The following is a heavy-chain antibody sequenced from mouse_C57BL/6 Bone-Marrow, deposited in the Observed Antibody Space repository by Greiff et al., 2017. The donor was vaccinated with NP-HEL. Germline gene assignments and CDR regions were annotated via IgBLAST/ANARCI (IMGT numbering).Heavy chain of an antibody. CDR1: GYTFTSYG. CDR2: IYPRSGNT. J-gene: IGHJ2*01. CDR3: ARGRSEGGYDGEDFDY. D-gene: IGHD2-2*01. V-gene: IGHV1-81*01. Sequence: QVHVKQSGAELARPGASVKLSCKASGYTFTSYGISWVKQRTGQGLEWIGEIYPRSGNTYYNEKFKGKATLTADKSSSTAYMELRSLTSEDSAVYFCARGRSEGGYDGEDFDYWGQGTTLTVSS.